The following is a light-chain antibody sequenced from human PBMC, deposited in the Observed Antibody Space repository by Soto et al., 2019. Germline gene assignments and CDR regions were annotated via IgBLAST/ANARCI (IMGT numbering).Light chain of an antibody. V-gene: IGKV1-39*01. CDR1: QSISSN. J-gene: IGKJ2*01. CDR3: QQSYSLPYT. Sequence: DIHMTHSPSSLSASVGDRVTMTSRPSQSISSNLNWYQQKPGKAPKLLIFVTSGLQSGVPSRFSGSGSGTDFTLTISSLQPEDSATYYCQQSYSLPYTFGQGTKVDIK. CDR2: VTS.